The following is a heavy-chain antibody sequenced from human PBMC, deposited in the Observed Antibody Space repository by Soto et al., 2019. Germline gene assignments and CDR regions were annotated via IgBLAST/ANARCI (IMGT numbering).Heavy chain of an antibody. J-gene: IGHJ6*02. CDR1: GFTFSSYA. V-gene: IGHV3-30-3*01. CDR2: ISYDGSNK. D-gene: IGHD6-19*01. CDR3: ARDRAVAGTYYYYGMDV. Sequence: GSLRLSCAASGFTFSSYAMHWVRQAPGKGLEWVAVISYDGSNKYYADSVKGRFTISRDNSKNTLYLQMNSLRAEDTAVYYCARDRAVAGTYYYYGMDVWGQGTTVTVSS.